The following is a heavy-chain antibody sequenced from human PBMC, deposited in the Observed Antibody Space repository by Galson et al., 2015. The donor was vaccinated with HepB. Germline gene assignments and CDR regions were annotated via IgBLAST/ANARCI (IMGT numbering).Heavy chain of an antibody. CDR2: MNPNSGNT. CDR1: GYTFTSYD. Sequence: SVKVSCKASGYTFTSYDINWVRQATGQGLEWMGWMNPNSGNTGYAQKFQDRVTITRDRSMSTAYMELSSLRSEDTAMYYCASDISSIAARLSSPDAFDIWGQGTLVTVSS. D-gene: IGHD6-6*01. J-gene: IGHJ3*02. V-gene: IGHV1-8*01. CDR3: ASDISSIAARLSSPDAFDI.